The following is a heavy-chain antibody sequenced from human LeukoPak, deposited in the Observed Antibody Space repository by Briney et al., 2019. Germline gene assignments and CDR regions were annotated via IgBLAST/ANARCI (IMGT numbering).Heavy chain of an antibody. Sequence: ASVKVSCKASGYTFTGYYMHWVRQAPGQGLEWMGCINPNSGGTNYAQKFQGRVTMTRDTSISTAYMELSRLRSDDTAVYYCARWRITMVGGVIITCWFDPWGQGTLVTVSS. D-gene: IGHD3-10*01. V-gene: IGHV1-2*02. CDR2: INPNSGGT. J-gene: IGHJ5*02. CDR3: ARWRITMVGGVIITCWFDP. CDR1: GYTFTGYY.